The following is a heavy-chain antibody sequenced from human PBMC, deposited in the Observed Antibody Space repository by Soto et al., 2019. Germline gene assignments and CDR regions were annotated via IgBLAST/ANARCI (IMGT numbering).Heavy chain of an antibody. CDR3: AQSKSSSWDSFDY. J-gene: IGHJ4*02. V-gene: IGHV3-30*18. CDR2: ISHDGSKK. Sequence: QVQLVESGGGVVQPGRSLRLSCAASGFTFSDYAMHWVRQAPSRGLEWVAIISHDGSKKYYADSVRGRFTISRDNFKNTLYLQMNSLRVEDTAVYHGAQSKSSSWDSFDYWGQGTPVTVSS. CDR1: GFTFSDYA. D-gene: IGHD2-2*01.